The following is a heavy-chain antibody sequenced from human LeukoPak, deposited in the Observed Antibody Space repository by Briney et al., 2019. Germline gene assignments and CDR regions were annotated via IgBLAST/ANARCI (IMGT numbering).Heavy chain of an antibody. CDR2: INPNSGGP. D-gene: IGHD1-26*01. Sequence: ASVKVSCKASGYTFTGYYMHWVRQAPGQGLEWMGWINPNSGGPNYAQKFQGRVTMTRDTSISTAYMELSRLRSDDTAVYYCARAGKWEPKRWFDPWGQGTLVTVSS. J-gene: IGHJ5*02. CDR1: GYTFTGYY. V-gene: IGHV1-2*02. CDR3: ARAGKWEPKRWFDP.